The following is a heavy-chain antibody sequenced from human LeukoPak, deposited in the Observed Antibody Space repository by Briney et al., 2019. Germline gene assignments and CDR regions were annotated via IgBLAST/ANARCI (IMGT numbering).Heavy chain of an antibody. CDR3: ARDVVVVPAAIHYGMDV. CDR2: INHSGRT. CDR1: GGSISSYY. D-gene: IGHD2-2*01. V-gene: IGHV4-34*01. Sequence: SKTLSLTCTVSGGSISSYYWSWIRQPPGKGLEWIGEINHSGRTYYNPSLKSRVTISVDTSKNQFSLNLSSVTAADTAVYYCARDVVVVPAAIHYGMDVWGQGTTVTVS. J-gene: IGHJ6*02.